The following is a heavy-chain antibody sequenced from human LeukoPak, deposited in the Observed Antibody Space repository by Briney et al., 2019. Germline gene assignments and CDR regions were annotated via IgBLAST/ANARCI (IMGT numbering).Heavy chain of an antibody. CDR1: GYIFTGYY. CDR3: ARGLPGGFDI. V-gene: IGHV1-2*06. CDR2: INPNSGDT. D-gene: IGHD3-10*01. Sequence: ASVKVSCRAPGYIFTGYYMHWVRQAPGQGLEWMGRINPNSGDTNNAQKFQGRVTMTRDTSISTAYVELSRLRSDDTAVYYCARGLPGGFDIWGQGTMVTVSS. J-gene: IGHJ3*02.